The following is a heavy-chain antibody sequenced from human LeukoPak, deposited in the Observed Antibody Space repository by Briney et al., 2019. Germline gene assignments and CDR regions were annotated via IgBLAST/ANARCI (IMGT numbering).Heavy chain of an antibody. J-gene: IGHJ4*02. CDR3: AKDNGGPVLGFGNFDY. V-gene: IGHV3-30*18. CDR1: GFTFSSYG. Sequence: GRSLRLSCAASGFTFSSYGMHWVRQAPGKGLEWVAVISYDGSNKYYADSVKGRFTIARDNSKNTLYLEMNSLRAEDTAAYYCAKDNGGPVLGFGNFDYWGQGTLVTVSS. D-gene: IGHD3-10*01. CDR2: ISYDGSNK.